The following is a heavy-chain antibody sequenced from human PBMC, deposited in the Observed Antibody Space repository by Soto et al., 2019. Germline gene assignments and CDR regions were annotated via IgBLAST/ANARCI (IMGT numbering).Heavy chain of an antibody. CDR1: GGSISGYY. CDR2: IFYIGRT. J-gene: IGHJ5*02. Sequence: SETLSLTCTVSGGSISGYYWGWFRQPPGKELEFIGHIFYIGRTNYNPSLKSRVTISVDTSKNQFSLKLSSVTAADTAVYYCAREGYYDFWSGYGWFDPWGQGTLVTVSS. D-gene: IGHD3-3*01. V-gene: IGHV4-59*01. CDR3: AREGYYDFWSGYGWFDP.